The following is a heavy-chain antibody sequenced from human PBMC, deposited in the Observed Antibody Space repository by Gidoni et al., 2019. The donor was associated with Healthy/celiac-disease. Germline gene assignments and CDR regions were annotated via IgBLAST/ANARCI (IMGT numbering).Heavy chain of an antibody. CDR2: ISGSGGST. D-gene: IGHD3-3*01. J-gene: IGHJ6*02. CDR1: GFTLSSDA. V-gene: IGHV3-23*04. CDR3: AKTGGSGYPGYYYGMDV. Sequence: EVQMVESGGGLVQPGGSLRLPCAASGFTLSSDAVSWVRPAPGKGLEWVSAISGSGGSTYYADAVKGRFTISRDNSKNTRYLQMNSLRAEDTAVYYCAKTGGSGYPGYYYGMDVWGQGTTVTVSS.